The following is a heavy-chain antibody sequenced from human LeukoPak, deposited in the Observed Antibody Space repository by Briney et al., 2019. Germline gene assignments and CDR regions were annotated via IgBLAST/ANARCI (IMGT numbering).Heavy chain of an antibody. CDR3: AKDLKEGFCSTTSCYGIDS. D-gene: IGHD2-2*01. CDR1: GFTFGDYA. CDR2: ISGAGYNT. Sequence: GGSLRLSWTASGFTFGDYAMSWFRQAPGKGLEWVSAISGAGYNTYYADSVKGRFTLSRDNSKNTLFLQMNSLRAEDTALYYCAKDLKEGFCSTTSCYGIDSWGQGTLVTVSS. V-gene: IGHV3-23*01. J-gene: IGHJ4*02.